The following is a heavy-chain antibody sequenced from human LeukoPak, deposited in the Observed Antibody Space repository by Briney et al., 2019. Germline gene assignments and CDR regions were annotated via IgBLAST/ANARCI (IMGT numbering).Heavy chain of an antibody. J-gene: IGHJ4*02. CDR1: GYTLTNYA. CDR3: ARDWRLFDF. V-gene: IGHV7-4-1*02. Sequence: ASVKVSCKASGYTLTNYAINWVRQAPGQGLEWVGWINTKIGNSTYAQGFTGRFVFSLDTSVSTAYLQISSLKAEDTAVYYCARDWRLFDFWGQGTLVTVSS. CDR2: INTKIGNS.